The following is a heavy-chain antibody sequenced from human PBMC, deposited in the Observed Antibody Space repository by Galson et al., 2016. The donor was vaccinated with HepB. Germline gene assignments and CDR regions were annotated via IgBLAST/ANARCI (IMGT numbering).Heavy chain of an antibody. J-gene: IGHJ6*02. CDR1: GNTFTSYY. CDR3: ARLARRDSSGFV. V-gene: IGHV1-46*01. D-gene: IGHD3-22*01. Sequence: SVKVSCKAAGNTFTSYYMHWVRQAPGQGLEWMGIINPSGGRARYAQKFQGRVNMTRDTSASTIYMEMSGLRSEDTAAYYGARLARRDSSGFVWGQGTTVTGSS. CDR2: INPSGGRA.